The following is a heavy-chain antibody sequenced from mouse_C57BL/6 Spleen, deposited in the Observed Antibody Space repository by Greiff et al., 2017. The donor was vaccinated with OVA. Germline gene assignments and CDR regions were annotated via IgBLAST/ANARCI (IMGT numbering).Heavy chain of an antibody. Sequence: VQLKESGAELARPGASVKMSCKASGYTFTSYTMHWVKQRPGQGLEWIGYINPSSGYTKYNQKFKDKATLTADKSSSTAYMQLSSLTSEDSAVYYCARQGGTWFAYWGQGTLVTVSA. CDR2: INPSSGYT. V-gene: IGHV1-4*01. J-gene: IGHJ3*01. CDR1: GYTFTSYT. CDR3: ARQGGTWFAY.